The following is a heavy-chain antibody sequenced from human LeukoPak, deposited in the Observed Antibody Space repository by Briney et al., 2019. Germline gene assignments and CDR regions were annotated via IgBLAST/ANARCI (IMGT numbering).Heavy chain of an antibody. CDR1: GGSISSSSYY. J-gene: IGHJ4*02. V-gene: IGHV4-39*01. CDR3: ARATTVANPAY. CDR2: IYYSGST. D-gene: IGHD4-17*01. Sequence: PSETLSLTCTVSGGSISSSSYYWGWIRQPPGKGLEWIGSIYYSGSTYYNPSLKSRVTISVDTFKNQFSLKLSSVTAADTAVYYCARATTVANPAYWGQGTLVTVSS.